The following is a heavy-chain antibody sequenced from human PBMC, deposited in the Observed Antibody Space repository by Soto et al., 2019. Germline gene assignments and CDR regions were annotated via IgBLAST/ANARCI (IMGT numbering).Heavy chain of an antibody. CDR3: AREPATAKPEGVDF. D-gene: IGHD1-1*01. CDR2: INPNSGGT. CDR1: GYTFSDYY. J-gene: IGHJ4*02. V-gene: IGHV1-2*02. Sequence: GASVKVSCKASGYTFSDYYIHWVRQAPGQGLEWMGWINPNSGGTKYARKFQGGVTMTRDTSITTAYMELSRLRSGDTAVYYCAREPATAKPEGVDFWGQGTLVTVSS.